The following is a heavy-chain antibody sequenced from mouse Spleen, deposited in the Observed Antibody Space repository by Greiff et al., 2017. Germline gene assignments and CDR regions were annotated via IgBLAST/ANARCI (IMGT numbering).Heavy chain of an antibody. Sequence: QVQLQQPGAELVKPGASVKMSCKASGYTFTSYWITWVKQRPGQGLEWIGDIYPGSGSTNYNEKFKSKATLTVDTSSSTAYMQLSSLTSEDSAVYYCGRDYGSSYERYFDYWGQGTTLTVSS. CDR1: GYTFTSYW. D-gene: IGHD1-1*01. J-gene: IGHJ2*01. V-gene: IGHV1-55*01. CDR3: GRDYGSSYERYFDY. CDR2: IYPGSGST.